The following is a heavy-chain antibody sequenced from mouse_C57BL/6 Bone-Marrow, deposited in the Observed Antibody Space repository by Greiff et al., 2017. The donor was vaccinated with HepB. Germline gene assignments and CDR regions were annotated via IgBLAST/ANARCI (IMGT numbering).Heavy chain of an antibody. V-gene: IGHV1-55*01. D-gene: IGHD2-4*01. CDR1: GYTFTSYW. Sequence: VQLQQSGAELVKPGASVKMSCKASGYTFTSYWITWVKQRPGQGLEWIGDIYPGSGSTNYNEKFKSKATLTVDTSSSTAYMQLSSLTSEDSAVYYCARERTYDYTWFAYWGQGTLVTVSA. J-gene: IGHJ3*01. CDR3: ARERTYDYTWFAY. CDR2: IYPGSGST.